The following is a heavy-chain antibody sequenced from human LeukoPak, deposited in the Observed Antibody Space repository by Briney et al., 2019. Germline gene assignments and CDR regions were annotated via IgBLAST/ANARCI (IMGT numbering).Heavy chain of an antibody. D-gene: IGHD6-19*01. V-gene: IGHV3-20*04. J-gene: IGHJ4*02. CDR2: INWNGGST. Sequence: GGSLRLSCAASGFTFYDYGMSWVRQAPGKGLEWVSGINWNGGSTGYADSVKGRFTISRDNAKNSLYLQMNSLRAEDTALYYCALHLAHSSGWWGPFDYWGQGTLVTVSS. CDR1: GFTFYDYG. CDR3: ALHLAHSSGWWGPFDY.